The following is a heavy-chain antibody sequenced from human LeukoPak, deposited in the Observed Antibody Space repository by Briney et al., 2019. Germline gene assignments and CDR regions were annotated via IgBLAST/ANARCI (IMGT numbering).Heavy chain of an antibody. J-gene: IGHJ1*01. Sequence: GGSLRLSCAASGFTFSTYWMHWVRQAPGKGLVWVSRIKSDGGTNYADSVKGRFTISSDNAKKTVSLQMNSLRPEDTGVYYCARAPSEIGGYYPEYFRHWGQGTLVTVSS. CDR3: ARAPSEIGGYYPEYFRH. CDR2: IKSDGGT. CDR1: GFTFSTYW. D-gene: IGHD3-22*01. V-gene: IGHV3-74*01.